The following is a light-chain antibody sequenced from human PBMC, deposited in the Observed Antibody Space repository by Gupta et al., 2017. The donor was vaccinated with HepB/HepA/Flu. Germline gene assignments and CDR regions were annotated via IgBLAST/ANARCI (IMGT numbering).Light chain of an antibody. V-gene: IGLV2-11*01. Sequence: QSALTQPRSVSWSPGPSVTISCTGTGSDVGRFNFVSWYQQHPGKAHKLMIDGVKERPAGVPDRFSGSKSGNTASLTIAVLQAEDEAHYYCCSDADSPYVFGTGTKVTVL. CDR3: CSDADSPYV. CDR1: GSDVGRFNF. J-gene: IGLJ1*01. CDR2: GVK.